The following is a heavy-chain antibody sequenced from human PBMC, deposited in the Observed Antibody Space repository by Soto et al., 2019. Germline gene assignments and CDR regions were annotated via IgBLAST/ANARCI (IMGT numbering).Heavy chain of an antibody. V-gene: IGHV3-48*01. J-gene: IGHJ6*03. CDR2: ISSSGSMI. Sequence: PGGSLRLSCAASGFTFSSYSMNWVRQAPGKGLEWVSYISSSGSMINYADSVKGRFTISRDNGKNSLYLQMNSLRAEDTAVYYCARVGGVRRYNFYMDVWGKGTTVTVSS. CDR1: GFTFSSYS. D-gene: IGHD3-10*01. CDR3: ARVGGVRRYNFYMDV.